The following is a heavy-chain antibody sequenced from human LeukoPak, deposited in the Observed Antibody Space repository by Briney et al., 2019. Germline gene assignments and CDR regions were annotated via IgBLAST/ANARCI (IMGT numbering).Heavy chain of an antibody. V-gene: IGHV3-33*08. D-gene: IGHD2-2*01. CDR3: ARDLCSTTSCFDY. J-gene: IGHJ4*02. Sequence: GGSLRLSCAASGFIFSSYGIHWVRQAPGKGLEWVAWHFASNKYYAESVRVRFTMSRDNSKSTLYLQMDSLRVEDTAVYYCARDLCSTTSCFDYWGQGTLVSVSS. CDR1: GFIFSSYG. CDR2: HFASNK.